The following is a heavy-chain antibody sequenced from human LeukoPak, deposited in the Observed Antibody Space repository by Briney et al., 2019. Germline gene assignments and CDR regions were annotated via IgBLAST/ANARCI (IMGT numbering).Heavy chain of an antibody. CDR2: INPNSGGT. V-gene: IGHV1-2*02. CDR1: GYTFTGYY. CDR3: ARTTYDSSGYYLSRFDY. D-gene: IGHD3-22*01. J-gene: IGHJ4*02. Sequence: GASVKVSCKASGYTFTGYYMHWVRQAPGQGLEWMGWINPNSGGTNYAQKLQGRVTMTTDTSTSTAYMELRSLRSDDTAVYYCARTTYDSSGYYLSRFDYWGQGTLVTVSS.